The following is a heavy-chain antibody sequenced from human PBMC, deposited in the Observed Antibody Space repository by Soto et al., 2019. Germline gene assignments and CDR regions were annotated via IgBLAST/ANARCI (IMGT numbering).Heavy chain of an antibody. Sequence: QVLLVQSSAEVKKPGSSVKVSCKASGGTFTSTAFSWVRQAPGQGLEWMGGIIPVLGTPNYAQKFQARLTVTADASTTTVHMELSGLRSDDTAVYYCASSAGLDHLLNYYGLNVWGQGTTVTVSS. D-gene: IGHD6-13*01. CDR2: IIPVLGTP. CDR1: GGTFTSTA. J-gene: IGHJ6*02. V-gene: IGHV1-69*01. CDR3: ASSAGLDHLLNYYGLNV.